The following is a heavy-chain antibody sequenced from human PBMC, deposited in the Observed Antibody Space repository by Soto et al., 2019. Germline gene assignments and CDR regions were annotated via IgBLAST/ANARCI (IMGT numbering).Heavy chain of an antibody. CDR2: IKQDGSEK. D-gene: IGHD3-16*01. V-gene: IGHV3-7*01. J-gene: IGHJ4*02. Sequence: GGSLRLSCAASGFTFSSFWMTWVRQAPGKGLEWVANIKQDGSEKYYVDSVKGRFTISRDNAKNSLFLQMNSLRAEDTAVYYCVRGFGDYVLFYGYWRQGSMGTVSS. CDR1: GFTFSSFW. CDR3: VRGFGDYVLFYGY.